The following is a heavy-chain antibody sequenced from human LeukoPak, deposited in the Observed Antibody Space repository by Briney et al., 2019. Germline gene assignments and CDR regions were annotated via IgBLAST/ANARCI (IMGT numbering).Heavy chain of an antibody. J-gene: IGHJ4*02. CDR1: GFTFSSYS. CDR3: AKDIGYSSSSPYYFDY. D-gene: IGHD6-6*01. V-gene: IGHV3-9*03. CDR2: ISWNSGSI. Sequence: GGSLRLSCAASGFTFSSYSMNWVRQAPGKGLEWVSGISWNSGSIGYADSVKGRFTISRDNAKNSLYLQMNSLRAEDMALYYCAKDIGYSSSSPYYFDYWGQGTLVTVSS.